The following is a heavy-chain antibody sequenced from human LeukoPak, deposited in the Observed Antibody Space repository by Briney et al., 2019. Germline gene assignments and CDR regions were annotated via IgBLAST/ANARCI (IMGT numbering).Heavy chain of an antibody. CDR2: ISSSSNYI. D-gene: IGHD3-10*01. CDR3: ARDGNGRLTRLWFFDY. J-gene: IGHJ4*02. V-gene: IGHV3-21*01. CDR1: GFIFSSYS. Sequence: GGSLRLSCAASGFIFSSYSMNWVRQAPGKGLEWVSSISSSSNYIYYADSVKGRCTISRDNAKNSLYLQMNSLRAEDTAVYYCARDGNGRLTRLWFFDYWGQGTLVTVSS.